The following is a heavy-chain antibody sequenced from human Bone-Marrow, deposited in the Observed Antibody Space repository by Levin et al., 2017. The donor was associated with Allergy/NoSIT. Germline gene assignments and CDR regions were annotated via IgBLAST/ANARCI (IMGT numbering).Heavy chain of an antibody. CDR1: GGSISSSSYY. Sequence: SETLSLTCTVSGGSISSSSYYWGWIRQPPGKGLEWIGSIYYSGSTYYNPSLKSRVTISVDTSKNQFSLKLSSVTAADTAVYYCARRFAEAVVARLCRKRITMIVVVKGAAFDIWGQGTMVTVSS. J-gene: IGHJ3*02. V-gene: IGHV4-39*01. CDR3: ARRFAEAVVARLCRKRITMIVVVKGAAFDI. CDR2: IYYSGST. D-gene: IGHD3-22*01.